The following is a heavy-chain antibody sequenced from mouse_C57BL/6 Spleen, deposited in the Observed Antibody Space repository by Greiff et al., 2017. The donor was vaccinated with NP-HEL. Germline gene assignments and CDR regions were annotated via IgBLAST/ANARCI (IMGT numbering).Heavy chain of an antibody. Sequence: QLQQPGAELVMPGASVKLSCKASGYTFTSYWMHWVKQRPGQGLEWIGEIDPSDSYTNYNQKFKGKSTLTVDKSSSTAYMQLSSLTSEDSAVYYCAKTAQVFYAMDYWGQGTSVTVSS. V-gene: IGHV1-69*01. J-gene: IGHJ4*01. CDR2: IDPSDSYT. D-gene: IGHD3-2*02. CDR3: AKTAQVFYAMDY. CDR1: GYTFTSYW.